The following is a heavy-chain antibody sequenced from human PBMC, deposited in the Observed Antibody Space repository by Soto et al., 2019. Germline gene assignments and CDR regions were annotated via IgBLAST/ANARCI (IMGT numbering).Heavy chain of an antibody. D-gene: IGHD4-17*01. CDR1: GGTFSSYT. Sequence: QVQLVQSGAEVKKPGSSVKVSCKASGGTFSSYTISWVRQAPGQGLEWMGRIIPILGIANYAQKFQGRVTITADKSTSTAYMELSSLRSEDTAVYYCATFQGSTVVTPRGGYWGQGTLVTVSS. J-gene: IGHJ4*02. V-gene: IGHV1-69*02. CDR3: ATFQGSTVVTPRGGY. CDR2: IIPILGIA.